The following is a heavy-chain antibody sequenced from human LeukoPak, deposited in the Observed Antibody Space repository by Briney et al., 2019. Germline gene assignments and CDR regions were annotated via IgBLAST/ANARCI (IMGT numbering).Heavy chain of an antibody. D-gene: IGHD6-13*01. CDR1: GFTFADDA. V-gene: IGHV3-9*01. Sequence: GGSLRLSCAASGFTFADDAMHWVRQAPGKGLEWVSGISWNSGSIGYVDSVKGRFTISRDNAKNSLYLQMNSLRAEDTALYYCAKGGIAAAGYYFDYWGQGTLVTVSS. J-gene: IGHJ4*02. CDR3: AKGGIAAAGYYFDY. CDR2: ISWNSGSI.